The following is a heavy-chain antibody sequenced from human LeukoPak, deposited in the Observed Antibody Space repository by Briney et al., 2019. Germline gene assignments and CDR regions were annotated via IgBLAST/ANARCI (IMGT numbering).Heavy chain of an antibody. CDR2: IYNTGST. D-gene: IGHD3-22*01. Sequence: PSETLSLTCTVSGGSISGCYWSWIRQPPGKGLEWIGYIYNTGSTTYNPSLKNRGTTSVDTSKNQFSLKLSSVTAADTAVYYCAREFYYDRSFSFDIWGQGTMVTVSS. CDR1: GGSISGCY. CDR3: AREFYYDRSFSFDI. J-gene: IGHJ3*02. V-gene: IGHV4-59*01.